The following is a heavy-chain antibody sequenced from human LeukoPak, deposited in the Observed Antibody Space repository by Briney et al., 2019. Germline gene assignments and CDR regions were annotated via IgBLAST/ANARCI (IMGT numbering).Heavy chain of an antibody. CDR3: ARDRYGSGSYYFYYYYYMDV. V-gene: IGHV3-43D*03. J-gene: IGHJ6*03. Sequence: GSLRLSCAASGFTFDDYAMNWVRQAPGKGLEWVSLINWDGGRTYYADSVKGRFTISRDISKNSLYLQMNSLRAEDTALYYCARDRYGSGSYYFYYYYYMDVWGKGTTVTVSS. CDR1: GFTFDDYA. D-gene: IGHD3-10*01. CDR2: INWDGGRT.